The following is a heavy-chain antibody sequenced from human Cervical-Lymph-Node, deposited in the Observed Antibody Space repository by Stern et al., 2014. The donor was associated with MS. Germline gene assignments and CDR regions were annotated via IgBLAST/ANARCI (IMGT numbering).Heavy chain of an antibody. D-gene: IGHD6-19*01. CDR2: IYHSGST. CDR3: ARARAIAVAFDL. CDR1: RYSINSDYY. J-gene: IGHJ2*01. Sequence: QLQLQESGPGLVKPSETLSLTCTVSRYSINSDYYWGWIRQPPGKGLEWIGSIYHSGSTYYNPSLKSRVTISVDTSKNQFSLKLTSVTAADTAVYYCARARAIAVAFDLWGRGTLVTVSS. V-gene: IGHV4-38-2*02.